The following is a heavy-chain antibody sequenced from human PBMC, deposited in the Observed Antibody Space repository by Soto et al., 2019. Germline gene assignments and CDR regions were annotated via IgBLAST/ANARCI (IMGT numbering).Heavy chain of an antibody. CDR3: ARAVTYRNSVPFDY. CDR1: GGSFSGYY. Sequence: SETLSLTCAVYGGSFSGYYWSWIRQPPGKGLEWIGEINHSGSTNYNPSLKSRVTISVDTSKNQFSLKLSSVTAADTAVYYCARAVTYRNSVPFDYWGQGTLVTVSS. CDR2: INHSGST. V-gene: IGHV4-34*01. D-gene: IGHD4-4*01. J-gene: IGHJ4*02.